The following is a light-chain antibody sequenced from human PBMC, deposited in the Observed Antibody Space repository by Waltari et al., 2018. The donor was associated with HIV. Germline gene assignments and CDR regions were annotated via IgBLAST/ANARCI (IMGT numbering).Light chain of an antibody. CDR1: SSNIGRTT. CDR3: ATWDDSLNGRV. Sequence: SMLTQPPSASGTPGQRVTISFSGSSSNIGRTTANRYQQPPGTAPKLLIYSSNPRPSGVPDRFSGSKSGTSASLAISGLQSEDEADYYCATWDDSLNGRVFGGGTKLTVL. V-gene: IGLV1-44*01. CDR2: SSN. J-gene: IGLJ3*02.